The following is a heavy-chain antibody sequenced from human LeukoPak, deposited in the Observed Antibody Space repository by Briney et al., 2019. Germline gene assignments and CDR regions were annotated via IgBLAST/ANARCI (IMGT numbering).Heavy chain of an antibody. J-gene: IGHJ4*02. Sequence: GGSLRLSCAASGFTFSSYWMHWVRQAPGKGLVWISRINSDGSSTSYADSVKGRFTISRDNAKNTLYLQMSSLRAEDTAVYYCARDRGGYPYYFDDRGQGTLVTVSS. CDR3: ARDRGGYPYYFDD. D-gene: IGHD1-26*01. CDR1: GFTFSSYW. V-gene: IGHV3-74*01. CDR2: INSDGSST.